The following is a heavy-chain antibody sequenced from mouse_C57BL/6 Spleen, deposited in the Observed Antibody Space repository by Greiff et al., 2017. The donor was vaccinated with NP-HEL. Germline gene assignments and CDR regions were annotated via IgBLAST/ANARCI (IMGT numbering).Heavy chain of an antibody. CDR1: GFTFTDYY. CDR2: IRNKANGYTT. CDR3: ARYIGYGSSQYAMDY. D-gene: IGHD1-1*01. Sequence: EVQVVESGGGLVQPGGSLSLSCAASGFTFTDYYMSWVRQPPGKALEWLGFIRNKANGYTTEYSASVKGRFTISRDNSQSILYLQMNALRAEDSATYYCARYIGYGSSQYAMDYWGQGTSVTVSS. V-gene: IGHV7-3*01. J-gene: IGHJ4*01.